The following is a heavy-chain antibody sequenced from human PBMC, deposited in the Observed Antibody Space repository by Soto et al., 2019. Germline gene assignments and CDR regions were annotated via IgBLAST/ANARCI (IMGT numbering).Heavy chain of an antibody. CDR1: GGSISSSSYY. Sequence: PSETLSLTCTVSGGSISSSSYYWGWIRQPPGKGLEWIGSIYYSGSTYYNPSLKSRVTISVDTSKNQFSLKLSSVTAADTAVYYCARHIIVVVVAATPGAFDIWGQGTMVTVSS. V-gene: IGHV4-39*01. J-gene: IGHJ3*02. CDR3: ARHIIVVVVAATPGAFDI. CDR2: IYYSGST. D-gene: IGHD2-15*01.